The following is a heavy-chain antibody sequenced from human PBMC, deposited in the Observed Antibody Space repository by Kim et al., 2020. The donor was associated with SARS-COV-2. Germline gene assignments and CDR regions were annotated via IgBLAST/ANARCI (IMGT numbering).Heavy chain of an antibody. D-gene: IGHD3-10*01. CDR2: IKQGGSEK. CDR3: ARGVFGELLPNDY. CDR1: GFTFSYYW. Sequence: GGSLRLSCAASGFTFSYYWMSWVRQAPGKGLEWVANIKQGGSEKYYVDSVKGRFTISRDNAENSLYLQMNSLRAEDTAVYYCARGVFGELLPNDYWGQGTLVTVSS. V-gene: IGHV3-7*01. J-gene: IGHJ4*02.